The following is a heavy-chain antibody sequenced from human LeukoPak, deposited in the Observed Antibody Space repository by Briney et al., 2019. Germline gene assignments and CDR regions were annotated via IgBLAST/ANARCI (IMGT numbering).Heavy chain of an antibody. J-gene: IGHJ4*02. CDR1: GYTFTSYY. CDR3: ASTPYSSSWRAPIGY. D-gene: IGHD6-13*01. Sequence: ASVKVSCKASGYTFTSYYMHWVRQAPGQGLEWMGIINPSGGSTSYAQKFQGRVTMTRDMSTSTVYMELSSLRSEDTAVYYCASTPYSSSWRAPIGYRGQGTLVTVSS. CDR2: INPSGGST. V-gene: IGHV1-46*01.